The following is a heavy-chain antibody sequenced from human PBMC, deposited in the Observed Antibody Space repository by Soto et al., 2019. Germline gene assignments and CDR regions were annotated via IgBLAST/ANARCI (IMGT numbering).Heavy chain of an antibody. D-gene: IGHD2-21*01. CDR2: ISGDGGRP. CDR1: GIPSAALP. V-gene: IGHV3-23*01. J-gene: IGHJ3*02. Sequence: ELQLLESGGALVQPGGSLRLSCVASGIPSAALPMTWARQLPGKGLGGVSPISGDGGRPYCADSVRGGFTVSRDNLKKTLYLQMGSLRDDDTAVCYCAKDQPLYCVGPTCHSGQDEAFDIWGQGTMVTVSP. CDR3: AKDQPLYCVGPTCHSGQDEAFDI.